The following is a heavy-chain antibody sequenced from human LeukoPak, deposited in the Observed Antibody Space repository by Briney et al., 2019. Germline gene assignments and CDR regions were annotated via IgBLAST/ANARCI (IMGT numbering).Heavy chain of an antibody. D-gene: IGHD2-2*01. V-gene: IGHV3-15*01. CDR3: TTRYCSSTSCSY. CDR1: GFTFDDYD. Sequence: GGSLRLSCAASGFTFDDYDMNWVRQAPGKGLEWVGRIKSKTDGGATDYAAPVKGRFTISRDDSKNTLYLQMNSLKTEDTAVYYCTTRYCSSTSCSYWGQGTLVTVSS. CDR2: IKSKTDGGAT. J-gene: IGHJ4*02.